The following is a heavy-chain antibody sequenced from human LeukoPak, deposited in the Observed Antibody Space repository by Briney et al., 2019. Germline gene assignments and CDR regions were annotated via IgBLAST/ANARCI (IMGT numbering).Heavy chain of an antibody. CDR1: GFTASSTY. Sequence: PGGSLRLSCAASGFTASSTYVSWVRQAPGKGLEWVSAISGSGGSTYYADSVKGRFTISRDNSKNTLYLQMNSLRAEDTAVYYCAKDCSGYCSSTVGGQGTLVTVSS. J-gene: IGHJ4*02. D-gene: IGHD2-2*01. CDR2: ISGSGGST. V-gene: IGHV3-23*01. CDR3: AKDCSGYCSSTV.